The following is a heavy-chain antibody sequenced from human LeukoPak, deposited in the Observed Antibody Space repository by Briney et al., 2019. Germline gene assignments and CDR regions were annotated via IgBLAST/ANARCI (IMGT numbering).Heavy chain of an antibody. Sequence: GASVKVSCKASGGTFSSYAISWVRQAPGQGLEWMGGIIPIFGTANYAQKFQGRVTITTDESTSTAYMELSSLRSEDTAVYYCARGEASFGPSYYMDVWGKGTTVTVSS. V-gene: IGHV1-69*05. CDR3: ARGEASFGPSYYMDV. CDR2: IIPIFGTA. D-gene: IGHD2-21*01. J-gene: IGHJ6*03. CDR1: GGTFSSYA.